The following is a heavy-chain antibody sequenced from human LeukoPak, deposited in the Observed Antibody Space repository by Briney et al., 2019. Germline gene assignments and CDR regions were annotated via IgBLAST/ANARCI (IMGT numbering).Heavy chain of an antibody. J-gene: IGHJ4*02. CDR3: AKVHNYYDSSGYYYYFDY. V-gene: IGHV3-23*01. CDR1: GFTFSSYA. CDR2: ISGSGGST. D-gene: IGHD3-22*01. Sequence: GGTLRLSCAASGFTFSSYAMSWVRQAPGKGLEWVSAISGSGGSTYYADSVKGRFTISRDNSKNTLYLQMNSLRAEDTAVYYCAKVHNYYDSSGYYYYFDYWGQGTLVTVSS.